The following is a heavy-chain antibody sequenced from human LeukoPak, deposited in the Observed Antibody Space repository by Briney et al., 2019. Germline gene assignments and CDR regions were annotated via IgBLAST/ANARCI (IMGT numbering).Heavy chain of an antibody. CDR3: ARDFSSGSYYGDYYFDY. J-gene: IGHJ4*02. CDR1: GFTFSSYT. CDR2: ITDSSSSM. V-gene: IGHV3-21*01. Sequence: GGSLRLSCAASGFTFSSYTMNWVRQAPGKGLEWVSSITDSSSSMYYADSVKGRFTISRDNAKNSLYLQMNSLRAEDTAVYYCARDFSSGSYYGDYYFDYWAREPWSPSPQ. D-gene: IGHD1-26*01.